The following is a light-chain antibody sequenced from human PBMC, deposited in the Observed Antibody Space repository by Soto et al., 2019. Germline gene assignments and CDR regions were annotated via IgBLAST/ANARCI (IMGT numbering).Light chain of an antibody. CDR1: QNINTW. Sequence: DIQMTQSPSTLSASVGDTVIITCRASQNINTWLAWHQQKPGKAPKLLISKASSLESGVPSRFSGSGSGTEFTLTISSLQPDDFATYSCQQYFRFRAFGQGTKVEIK. J-gene: IGKJ1*01. CDR2: KAS. CDR3: QQYFRFRA. V-gene: IGKV1-5*03.